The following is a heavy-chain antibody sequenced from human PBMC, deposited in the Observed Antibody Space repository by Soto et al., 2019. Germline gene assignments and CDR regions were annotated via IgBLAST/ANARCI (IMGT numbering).Heavy chain of an antibody. V-gene: IGHV1-18*01. CDR3: AGGDYYDRSGYSPSFDY. CDR1: GYTFTSYG. J-gene: IGHJ4*02. D-gene: IGHD3-22*01. Sequence: QVQLVQSGAEVKKPGASVKVSCKASGYTFTSYGISWVRQAPGQGLEWMGWISAYNGNTNYAQKLQGRVTMTTDTSTSTAYMLLMSLRSDDTGVYYCAGGDYYDRSGYSPSFDYWGQGTLGTVS. CDR2: ISAYNGNT.